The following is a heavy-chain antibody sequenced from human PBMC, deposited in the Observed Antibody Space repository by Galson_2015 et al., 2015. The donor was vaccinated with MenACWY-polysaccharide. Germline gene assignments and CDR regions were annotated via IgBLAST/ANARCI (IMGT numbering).Heavy chain of an antibody. V-gene: IGHV3-11*01. J-gene: IGHJ6*02. CDR3: ARGHYGLDV. Sequence: SLRHCCAASGFSLGAWYMSWIRQAPGKGLEWLSYISKSGDSIYYGDSVKGRFAISRDNAKNSLYLQLNSLEVEDTVIYYCARGHYGLDVWGQGTTVTVSS. CDR2: ISKSGDSI. CDR1: GFSLGAWY.